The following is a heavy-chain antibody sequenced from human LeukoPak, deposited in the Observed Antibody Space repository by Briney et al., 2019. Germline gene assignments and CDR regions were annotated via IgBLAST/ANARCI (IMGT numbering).Heavy chain of an antibody. CDR1: GYTFTSYY. V-gene: IGHV1-46*01. CDR2: INPSGGST. J-gene: IGHJ6*02. D-gene: IGHD6-13*01. Sequence: ASVKVSCKASGYTFTSYYMHWVRQAPGQGLEWMGIINPSGGSTSYAQKFQGRVTMTRDTSTSTVYMELSSLRSEDTAVYYCAREGYSSSLYHSLDYYYGMDVWGQGTTVTVS. CDR3: AREGYSSSLYHSLDYYYGMDV.